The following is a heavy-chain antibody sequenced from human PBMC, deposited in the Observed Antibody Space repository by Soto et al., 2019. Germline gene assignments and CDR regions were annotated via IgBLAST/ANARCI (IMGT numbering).Heavy chain of an antibody. CDR3: ARGSYCTNGVCYLPYYYYYYMDV. CDR1: GYTFTSYG. Sequence: ASVKVSCKASGYTFTSYGISWVRQAPGQGLEWMGWISAYNGNTNYAQKFQGRVTMTTNTSTSTAYMELRSLRSEDTAVYYCARGSYCTNGVCYLPYYYYYYMDVWGKGTTVTVSS. CDR2: ISAYNGNT. V-gene: IGHV1-18*01. J-gene: IGHJ6*03. D-gene: IGHD2-8*01.